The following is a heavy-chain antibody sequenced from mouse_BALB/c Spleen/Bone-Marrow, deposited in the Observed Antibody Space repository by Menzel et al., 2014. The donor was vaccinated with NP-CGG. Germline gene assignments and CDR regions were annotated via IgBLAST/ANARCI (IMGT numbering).Heavy chain of an antibody. CDR2: INPYNDGT. Sequence: VQLKQSGPELVKPGASVKMSCKASGYTFTSYVMHWVKQKPGQGLEWIGYINPYNDGTKYNEKFKGKATLTSDKPSSTAYMELSSLTSEDSAVYYCAREGGYYAMDSWGQGTSVTVSS. CDR3: AREGGYYAMDS. V-gene: IGHV1-14*01. CDR1: GYTFTSYV. J-gene: IGHJ4*01.